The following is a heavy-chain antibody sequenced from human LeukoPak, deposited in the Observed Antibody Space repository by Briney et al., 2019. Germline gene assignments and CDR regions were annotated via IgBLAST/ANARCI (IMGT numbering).Heavy chain of an antibody. CDR3: AKGQTFSYYYGSGSYYGDAFDI. CDR1: GFTFSSYS. CDR2: ISSSSSTI. Sequence: GGSLRLSCVASGFTFSSYSMNWVRQAPGKGLEWVSYISSSSSTIYYADSVKGRFTISRDNSKNTLYLQMNSLRAEDTAVYYCAKGQTFSYYYGSGSYYGDAFDIWGQGTMVTVSS. V-gene: IGHV3-48*01. J-gene: IGHJ3*02. D-gene: IGHD3-10*01.